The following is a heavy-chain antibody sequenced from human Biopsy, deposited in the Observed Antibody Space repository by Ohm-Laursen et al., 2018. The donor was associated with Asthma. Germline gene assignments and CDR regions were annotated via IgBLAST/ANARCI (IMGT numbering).Heavy chain of an antibody. CDR3: AKRRGYSGHDNDY. J-gene: IGHJ4*02. Sequence: LSCAAPGFMFRSFGMHWVRQAPGKGLEWVAVISYDGNHKFYEDSVKGRFTISRDNSKNTLYLQMNSLRTEDTAVYYCAKRRGYSGHDNDYWGQGTLVIVSS. D-gene: IGHD5-12*01. CDR2: ISYDGNHK. V-gene: IGHV3-30*18. CDR1: GFMFRSFG.